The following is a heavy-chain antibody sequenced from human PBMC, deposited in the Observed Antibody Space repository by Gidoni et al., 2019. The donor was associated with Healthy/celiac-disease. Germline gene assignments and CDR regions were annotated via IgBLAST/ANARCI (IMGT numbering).Heavy chain of an antibody. CDR2: IGTAGDT. J-gene: IGHJ6*02. CDR3: ARGFGVYYYGMDV. Sequence: EVQLVESGGGLVQPGGSLRLSCEASGFTFSSYDMHWVRQAQGKGLAWVSAIGTAGDTYYPGSVKGRFTISRENAKNSLYLQMNSLRAGDTAVYYCARGFGVYYYGMDVWGQGTTVTVSS. V-gene: IGHV3-13*01. CDR1: GFTFSSYD. D-gene: IGHD3-10*01.